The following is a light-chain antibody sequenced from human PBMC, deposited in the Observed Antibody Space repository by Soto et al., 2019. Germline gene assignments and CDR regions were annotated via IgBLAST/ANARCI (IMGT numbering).Light chain of an antibody. CDR1: QSISSW. Sequence: DIQMTHSPSTLSASVGDRVTITFRSSQSISSWLVWYQQKPGKAPKLLIYKASTLESGVPSRFSGSGSGTEFTLTISSLQPDDFATYYCQQYDSYSRTFGQGTRLEIK. J-gene: IGKJ5*01. CDR2: KAS. V-gene: IGKV1-5*03. CDR3: QQYDSYSRT.